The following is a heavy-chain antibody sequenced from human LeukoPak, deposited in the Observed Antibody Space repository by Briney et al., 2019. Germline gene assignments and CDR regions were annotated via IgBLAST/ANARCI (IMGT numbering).Heavy chain of an antibody. Sequence: SETLSLTCTVSGGSISSYYGSWIRQPPGKGLEWIGHIYGSGNTNYNPSLKSRLTISVDTSKNDFSLQLTSVTAVDTAVYYCARGTGWLPDWWGQGTLVTVSS. D-gene: IGHD6-19*01. CDR1: GGSISSYY. CDR3: ARGTGWLPDW. J-gene: IGHJ4*02. V-gene: IGHV4-59*01. CDR2: IYGSGNT.